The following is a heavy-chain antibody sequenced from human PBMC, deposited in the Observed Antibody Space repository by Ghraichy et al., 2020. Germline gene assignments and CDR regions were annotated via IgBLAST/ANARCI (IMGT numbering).Heavy chain of an antibody. CDR3: AKASKGAYTGSDY. J-gene: IGHJ4*02. V-gene: IGHV4-39*01. Sequence: SETLSLTCTVSGGSISSSSYYWGWIRQPPGKGLEWIGSIHYSGSTYYNPSLMSRVTISIDPSRNQFSLELRSVTAADTAVYYCAKASKGAYTGSDYWGQGTLVTVSS. CDR2: IHYSGST. D-gene: IGHD2-21*01. CDR1: GGSISSSSYY.